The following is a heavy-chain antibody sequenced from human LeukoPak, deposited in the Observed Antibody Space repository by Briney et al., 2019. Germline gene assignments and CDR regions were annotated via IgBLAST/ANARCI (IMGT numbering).Heavy chain of an antibody. J-gene: IGHJ5*02. Sequence: GGSLRLSCAASGFTFSSYAMTWVRQAPGKGLEWVSSIDASGGSTYYADSGKGRFTISREKAKNKLFLHMNTLRAADTAVYYCAKGSGSGWYGWFAPWGQGTLVTVSS. D-gene: IGHD6-19*01. CDR2: IDASGGST. V-gene: IGHV3-23*01. CDR3: AKGSGSGWYGWFAP. CDR1: GFTFSSYA.